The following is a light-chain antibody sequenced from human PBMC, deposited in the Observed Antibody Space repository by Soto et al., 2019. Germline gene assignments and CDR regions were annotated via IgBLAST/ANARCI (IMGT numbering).Light chain of an antibody. CDR1: QSISSW. Sequence: DIQMTQSPSTLSASVGDRVTITCRASQSISSWLAWYQQKPGKAPKLLIYKASSLESGVPSRFSGSGSGTEFTLTISSLQPDDFATYFFQQDNRYPVPFGQGTKLEIK. CDR2: KAS. CDR3: QQDNRYPVP. J-gene: IGKJ2*01. V-gene: IGKV1-5*03.